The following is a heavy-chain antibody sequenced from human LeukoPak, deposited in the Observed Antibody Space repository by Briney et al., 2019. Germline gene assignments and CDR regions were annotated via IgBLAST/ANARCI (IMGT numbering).Heavy chain of an antibody. CDR3: ARDSGWWRFDF. V-gene: IGHV3-53*01. CDR1: GFTVSSNY. Sequence: GGSLRLSCATSGFTVSSNYMSWVRQAPGKGLEWVSVIYDSGTTYYADSVKGRFLIFRDTSKNTVDLQMNSLRVEDTAVYYCARDSGWWRFDFWGQGTLVTVSS. J-gene: IGHJ4*02. D-gene: IGHD6-13*01. CDR2: IYDSGTT.